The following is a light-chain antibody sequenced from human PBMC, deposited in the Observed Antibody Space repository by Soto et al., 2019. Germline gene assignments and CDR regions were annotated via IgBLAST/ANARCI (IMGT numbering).Light chain of an antibody. CDR3: QQYGSSPLT. CDR1: QSVSRY. J-gene: IGKJ4*01. V-gene: IGKV3-11*01. CDR2: DAS. Sequence: EIVLTQSPVTLSLSPGERATLSCRASQSVSRYLAWYQQKPGQAPRLLIYDASSRATGIPARFSGGGSGTDFTLTIDNLEPEDFAVYYCQQYGSSPLTFGGGTKVDIK.